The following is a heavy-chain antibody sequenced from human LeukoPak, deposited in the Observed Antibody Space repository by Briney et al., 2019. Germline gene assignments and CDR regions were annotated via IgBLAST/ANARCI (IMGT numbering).Heavy chain of an antibody. CDR1: GGSISSSSYY. CDR2: INHSGST. CDR3: ARGLMATVTAIDY. D-gene: IGHD2-21*02. Sequence: SETLSLTCTVSGGSISSSSYYWGWIRQPPGKGREWIGEINHSGSTNYNPSLKSRVTISVDTNKNQFSLKLSSVTAADTAVYSCARGLMATVTAIDYWGQGTLVTVSS. V-gene: IGHV4-39*07. J-gene: IGHJ4*02.